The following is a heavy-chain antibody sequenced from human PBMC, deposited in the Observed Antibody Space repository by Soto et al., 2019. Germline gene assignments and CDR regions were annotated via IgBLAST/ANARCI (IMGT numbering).Heavy chain of an antibody. J-gene: IGHJ1*01. Sequence: RGSLRLSCAASGFTFSDYFMTWIRQAPGKGLEWVSSIVGSGGRTYYADSVQGRFTISRDNSKNTLYLQMNSLGAEDTAIFYCAKAPVPDYTAYGSCVFELWGRGTLVTVSS. CDR1: GFTFSDYF. CDR3: AKAPVPDYTAYGSCVFEL. D-gene: IGHD4-4*01. CDR2: IVGSGGRT. V-gene: IGHV3-23*01.